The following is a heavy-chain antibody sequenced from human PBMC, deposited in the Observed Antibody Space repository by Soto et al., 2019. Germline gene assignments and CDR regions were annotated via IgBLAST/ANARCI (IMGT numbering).Heavy chain of an antibody. V-gene: IGHV4-59*01. CDR1: GGSISSYY. CDR3: ARDIVGATWGLGY. D-gene: IGHD1-26*01. Sequence: SETLSLTCTVSGGSISSYYWSWIRQPPGKGLEWIGYIYYSGSTNYNPSLKSRVTISVDTSKNQFSLKLSSVTAADTAEYYCARDIVGATWGLGYWGQGTLVTVSS. J-gene: IGHJ4*02. CDR2: IYYSGST.